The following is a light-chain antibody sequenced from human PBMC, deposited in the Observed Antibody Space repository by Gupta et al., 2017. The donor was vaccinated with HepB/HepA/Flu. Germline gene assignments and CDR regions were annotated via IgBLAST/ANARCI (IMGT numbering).Light chain of an antibody. CDR3: QQYYNNPLLT. Sequence: IVMTQSPESLAVSLGARATINCKSSQSVLYRSNNKNYLAWYQLKPGQPPKLLIYWASTRESGVPDRFSGSGSGTDFTLTISSLQAEDVAVYYCQQYYNNPLLTFGGGTKVEIK. J-gene: IGKJ4*01. CDR2: WAS. CDR1: QSVLYRSNNKNY. V-gene: IGKV4-1*01.